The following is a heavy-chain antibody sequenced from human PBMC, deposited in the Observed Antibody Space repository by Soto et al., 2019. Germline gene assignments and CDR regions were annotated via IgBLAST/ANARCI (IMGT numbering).Heavy chain of an antibody. CDR2: IYSGGST. CDR3: AKDFLFYRFGEHRYLHDCHTRRSPDL. Sequence: EWVSVIYSGGSTYYADSVKGRFTISRDNSKDTLYLQMNSLGVDDTAVYYSAKDFLFYRFGEHRYLHDCHTRRSPDL. D-gene: IGHD3-16*01. V-gene: IGHV3-53*01. J-gene: IGHJ2*01.